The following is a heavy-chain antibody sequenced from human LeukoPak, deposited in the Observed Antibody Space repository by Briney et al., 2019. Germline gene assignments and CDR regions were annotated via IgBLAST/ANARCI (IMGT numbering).Heavy chain of an antibody. D-gene: IGHD1-7*01. CDR3: ARVVTRLREGNYHYDMDV. CDR1: GYIFTDYA. V-gene: IGHV1-3*01. CDR2: INAGNGNT. Sequence: ASVKVSCRASGYIFTDYAILWVRQAPGQRLEWLGWINAGNGNTKYSQNFQGRVTLTRDTSATTASMEMNSLRSEDTAVYYCARVVTRLREGNYHYDMDVWGQGTTVTVSS. J-gene: IGHJ6*02.